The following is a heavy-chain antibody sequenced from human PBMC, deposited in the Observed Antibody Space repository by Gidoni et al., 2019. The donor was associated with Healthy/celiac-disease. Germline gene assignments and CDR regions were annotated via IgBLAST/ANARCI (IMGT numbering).Heavy chain of an antibody. V-gene: IGHV4-34*01. CDR2: INHSGST. J-gene: IGHJ5*02. CDR3: ARGHSQTIFLNWFDP. CDR1: GGSFSGYY. Sequence: QVQLQQWGAGLLKPSETLSLTCAVYGGSFSGYYWSWIRQPPGKGLEWIGEINHSGSTNYNPSLKSRVTISVDTSKNQFSLKLSSVTAADTAVYYCARGHSQTIFLNWFDPWGQGTLVTVSS. D-gene: IGHD3-3*02.